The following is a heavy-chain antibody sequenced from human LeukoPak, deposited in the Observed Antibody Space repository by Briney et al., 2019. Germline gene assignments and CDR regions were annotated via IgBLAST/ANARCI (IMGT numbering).Heavy chain of an antibody. Sequence: GESLKISCKGSGYSFTSYWIGWVRQMPGKGLEWMGIIYPGDSDTRYSPSFQGQVTISADKSIGTAYLQWSSLKASDTAMYYCARHSSWTPERLYYYYGMDVWGQGTTVTVSS. CDR3: ARHSSWTPERLYYYYGMDV. D-gene: IGHD6-13*01. J-gene: IGHJ6*02. CDR2: IYPGDSDT. V-gene: IGHV5-51*01. CDR1: GYSFTSYW.